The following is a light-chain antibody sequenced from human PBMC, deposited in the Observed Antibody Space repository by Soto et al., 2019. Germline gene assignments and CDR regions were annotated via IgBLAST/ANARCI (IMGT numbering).Light chain of an antibody. CDR2: AVS. V-gene: IGLV2-8*01. Sequence: QSALTQPPSASGSPGQSVTISCTGNSSDVGGYNYVSWYQQHPGKAPKLMIYAVSKRPSGVPDRFSGSKSGNTASLTVSGLQAEDEADYYCSSYAGSNNVVFGGGTKLTVL. CDR1: SSDVGGYNY. CDR3: SSYAGSNNVV. J-gene: IGLJ2*01.